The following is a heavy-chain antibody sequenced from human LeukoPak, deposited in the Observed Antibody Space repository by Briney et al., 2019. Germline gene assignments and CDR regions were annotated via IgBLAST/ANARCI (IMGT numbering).Heavy chain of an antibody. CDR3: ARDDDFDY. J-gene: IGHJ4*02. Sequence: SETLSLTCAVYGGSFSGYYWSWIRQPPGKGLEWIGYIYYSGSTNYNPSLKSRVTISVDTSKNQFSLKLSSVTAADTAVYYCARDDDFDYWGQGTLVTVSS. CDR1: GGSFSGYY. V-gene: IGHV4-59*01. CDR2: IYYSGST.